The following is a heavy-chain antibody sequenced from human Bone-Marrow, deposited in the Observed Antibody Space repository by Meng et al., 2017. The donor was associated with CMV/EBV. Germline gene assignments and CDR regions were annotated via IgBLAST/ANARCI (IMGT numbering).Heavy chain of an antibody. V-gene: IGHV3-7*01. CDR1: GFTFNSYW. CDR3: ARYGVVAATDY. D-gene: IGHD1-26*01. J-gene: IGHJ4*02. CDR2: IRPDGSEK. Sequence: GESLKISCATSGFTFNSYWMAWVRQAPGKGLEWVANIRPDGSEKYYVDSVKGRFTISRDNAKNSLYLQLNSLRVEDAAVYYCARYGVVAATDYWGQGTLVTVSS.